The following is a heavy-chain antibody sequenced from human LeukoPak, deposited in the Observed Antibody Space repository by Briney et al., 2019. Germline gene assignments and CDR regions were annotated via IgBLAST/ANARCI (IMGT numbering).Heavy chain of an antibody. CDR1: GFTFSNYA. V-gene: IGHV3-30-3*01. Sequence: AGGSLRLSCAASGFTFSNYAMHWVRQAPGKGLEWVALMSYDGSDKYYADSVKGRFTISRDNSKNTLYLQMNSLRAEDTAVYYCARTQDRLWYRYYFDYWGQGTLVTVSS. D-gene: IGHD5-18*01. CDR3: ARTQDRLWYRYYFDY. J-gene: IGHJ4*02. CDR2: MSYDGSDK.